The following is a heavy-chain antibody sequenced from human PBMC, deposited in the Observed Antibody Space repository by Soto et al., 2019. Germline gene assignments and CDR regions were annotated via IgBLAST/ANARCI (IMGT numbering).Heavy chain of an antibody. Sequence: EVQLLESGGGLVQPGGSLRLSCAASGFTFSSYAMSWVRQAPGKGLEWVSAISGSGGSTYYADSVKGRFTISRDNSKNTLYLQMNSLRDEDTAVYYCAKDRSHRVRSGYYDYSMDVWGQGTTVTVSS. CDR1: GFTFSSYA. CDR2: ISGSGGST. D-gene: IGHD3-3*01. J-gene: IGHJ6*02. CDR3: AKDRSHRVRSGYYDYSMDV. V-gene: IGHV3-23*01.